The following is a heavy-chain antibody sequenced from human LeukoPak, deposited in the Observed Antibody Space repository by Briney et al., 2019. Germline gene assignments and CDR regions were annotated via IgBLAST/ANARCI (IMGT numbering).Heavy chain of an antibody. CDR1: GFTFDDYA. CDR2: ISWNSGSI. V-gene: IGHV3-9*01. Sequence: PGGSLRLSCAASGFTFDDYAMHWVRQAPGKGLEWVSGISWNSGSIGYADSVKGRFTISRDNAKNSLYLQMNSLRAEDTALYYCAKAPGVGRNWFDPWGQGTLVTVSS. J-gene: IGHJ5*02. CDR3: AKAPGVGRNWFDP. D-gene: IGHD1-26*01.